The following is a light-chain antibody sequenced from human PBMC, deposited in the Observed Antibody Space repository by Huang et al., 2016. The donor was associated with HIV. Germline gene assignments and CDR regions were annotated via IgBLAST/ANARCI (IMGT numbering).Light chain of an antibody. CDR2: AGS. J-gene: IGKJ4*01. V-gene: IGKV1-17*03. Sequence: DIQMTQSPSTMSASVGDRVTITCRASQVIHNYLAWFQQKPGKVPKRLIYAGSSLQSGVPSRFSGSGSGKEFTLTINSLQPEDFATYYCLQHTGDSFSFGGGTKVEIK. CDR1: QVIHNY. CDR3: LQHTGDSFS.